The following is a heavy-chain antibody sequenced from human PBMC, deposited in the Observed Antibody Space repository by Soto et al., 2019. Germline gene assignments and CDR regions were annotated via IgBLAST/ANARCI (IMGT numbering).Heavy chain of an antibody. CDR1: GYSFTSYW. CDR3: ARHAGDWQWLVNFDY. CDR2: IDPSDSYT. V-gene: IGHV5-10-1*01. D-gene: IGHD6-19*01. Sequence: PGESLKISCKGSGYSFTSYWISWVRQMPGKGLEWMGRIDPSDSYTNYSPSFQGHVTISADKSISTAYLQWSSLKASDTAMYYCARHAGDWQWLVNFDYWGQGTLVTVSS. J-gene: IGHJ4*02.